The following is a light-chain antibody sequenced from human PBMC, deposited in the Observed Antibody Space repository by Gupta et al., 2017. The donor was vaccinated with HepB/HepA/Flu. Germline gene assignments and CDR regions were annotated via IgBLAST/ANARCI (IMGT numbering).Light chain of an antibody. CDR3: QQASTFPFT. Sequence: DTQMTQSPSSVSASVGDRVSITCRASQGISTRLAWYQQKPGKAPKLLIYDASSLKSGVPSRFSGSGSGTHFTLTINNLQPEDVATHYCQQASTFPFTFGPGTKVDFK. CDR1: QGISTR. V-gene: IGKV1D-12*01. J-gene: IGKJ3*01. CDR2: DAS.